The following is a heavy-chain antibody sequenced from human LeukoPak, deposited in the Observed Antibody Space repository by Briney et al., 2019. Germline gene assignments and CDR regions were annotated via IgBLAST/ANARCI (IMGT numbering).Heavy chain of an antibody. D-gene: IGHD6-19*01. J-gene: IGHJ4*02. CDR2: ISWNSGSI. CDR1: GFTFDDYA. V-gene: IGHV3-9*03. CDR3: AKDTVAGIDGFVTLDY. Sequence: PGGSLRLSCAASGFTFDDYAMHWVRQAPGKGLEGVSGISWNSGSIGYADSVKGRFTISRDNAKNSLYLQMNSLRAEDMALYYCAKDTVAGIDGFVTLDYWGQGTLVTASS.